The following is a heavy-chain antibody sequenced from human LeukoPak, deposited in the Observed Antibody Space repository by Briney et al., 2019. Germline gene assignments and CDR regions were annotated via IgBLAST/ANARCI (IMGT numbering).Heavy chain of an antibody. CDR3: AREDCSSISNCHPDFDY. CDR2: INPNNGDI. CDR1: GYTLTDSY. Sequence: GASVKVSCKASGYTLTDSYMHWVRQAPGQGLDYMGCINPNNGDINYAQKFQGRIIMTRDTSINTVYMELSSLRSDDTALYYCAREDCSSISNCHPDFDYWGQGSLVTVSS. V-gene: IGHV1-2*02. J-gene: IGHJ4*02. D-gene: IGHD2-2*01.